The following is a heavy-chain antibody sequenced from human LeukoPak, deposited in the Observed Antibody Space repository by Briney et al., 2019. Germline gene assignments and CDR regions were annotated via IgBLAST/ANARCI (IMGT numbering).Heavy chain of an antibody. CDR1: GFTFSSYA. Sequence: PGGSLRLSCAASGFTFSSYAMSWVRQAPGEGLEWVSAISGSGGSTYYADSVKGRFTISRDNSKNTLYLQMNSLRAEDTAVYYRAKADYDFWSGYLYYFDYWGQGTLVTVSS. V-gene: IGHV3-23*01. CDR3: AKADYDFWSGYLYYFDY. D-gene: IGHD3-3*01. J-gene: IGHJ4*02. CDR2: ISGSGGST.